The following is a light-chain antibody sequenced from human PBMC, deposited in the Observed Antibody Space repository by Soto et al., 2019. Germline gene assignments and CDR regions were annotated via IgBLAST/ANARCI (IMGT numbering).Light chain of an antibody. CDR2: DAS. CDR3: QQYDILPIT. CDR1: QTLNNY. Sequence: DIQMTQSPSSVSASVGDRVTITCRASQTLNNYLTWYQQKPGKAPNLLIYDASNLEIGVPSRFSGSGSGTHFTFTISSLQTEDIGTYYCQQYDILPITFGRGTRLEIK. J-gene: IGKJ5*01. V-gene: IGKV1-33*01.